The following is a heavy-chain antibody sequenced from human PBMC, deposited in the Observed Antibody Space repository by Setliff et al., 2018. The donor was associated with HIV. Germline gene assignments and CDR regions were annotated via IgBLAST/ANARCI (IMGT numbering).Heavy chain of an antibody. CDR2: IHGDGDSK. CDR1: GFTFSSHA. Sequence: GGSLRLSCAASGFTFSSHAMTWVRQAPGKGLEWVTGIHGDGDSKYYADSVKGRFTVSRDNSKDTLTLQMNDLRAEDTGLYYCAKDYSTTFWEYNWFDLWGQGTLVTVSS. J-gene: IGHJ5*02. V-gene: IGHV3-23*01. CDR3: AKDYSTTFWEYNWFDL. D-gene: IGHD3-3*01.